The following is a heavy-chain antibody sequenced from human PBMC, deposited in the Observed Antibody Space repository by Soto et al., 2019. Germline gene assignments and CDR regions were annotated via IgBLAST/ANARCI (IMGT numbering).Heavy chain of an antibody. Sequence: GESLKISCAASGFTFSSYAMSWVRQAPGKGLGWVSVISGSDDSTYYADSVKGRFTISRDNSKNTLYLQMNSLRAEDTAVYYCAKFSVGSGTYYYNVMDVWGQGSTVIVSS. CDR3: AKFSVGSGTYYYNVMDV. CDR2: ISGSDDST. D-gene: IGHD3-10*01. V-gene: IGHV3-23*01. CDR1: GFTFSSYA. J-gene: IGHJ6*02.